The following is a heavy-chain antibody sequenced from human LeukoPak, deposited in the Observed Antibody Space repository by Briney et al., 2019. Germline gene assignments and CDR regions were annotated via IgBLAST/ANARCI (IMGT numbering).Heavy chain of an antibody. V-gene: IGHV1-2*02. Sequence: ASVKVSCKASGYTFTGYCMHWVRQAPGQGLEWMGWINPNSGGTNYAQKFQGRVTMTRDTSISTAYMELSRLRSDDTAVYYCAREKRQWQSRGVIDYWGQGTLVTVSS. CDR2: INPNSGGT. D-gene: IGHD6-19*01. J-gene: IGHJ4*02. CDR1: GYTFTGYC. CDR3: AREKRQWQSRGVIDY.